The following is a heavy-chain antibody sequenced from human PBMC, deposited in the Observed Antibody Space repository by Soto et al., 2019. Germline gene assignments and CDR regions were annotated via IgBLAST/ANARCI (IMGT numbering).Heavy chain of an antibody. Sequence: ASVKVSCKVSGYTLTELSMHWVRQVPGKGLEWMGGFDPEDGETIYAQKFQGRVTMTEDTSTDTAYMELSSLRSEDTAVYYCATGVIRGSIPLPVYWGQGTLVTVSS. J-gene: IGHJ4*02. CDR2: FDPEDGET. D-gene: IGHD3-10*01. CDR1: GYTLTELS. V-gene: IGHV1-24*01. CDR3: ATGVIRGSIPLPVY.